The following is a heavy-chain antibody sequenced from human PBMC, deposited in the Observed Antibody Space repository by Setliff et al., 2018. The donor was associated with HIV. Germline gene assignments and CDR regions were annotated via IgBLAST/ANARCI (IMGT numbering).Heavy chain of an antibody. Sequence: ASVKVSCKASGYTFTSYGISWVRQAPGQGLEWMGWISGYNGNTNYAQKFQDRVTMTTDTSTNTAYMELRSLRPDDTAIYYCALTLAAQLVGLDWGQGTLVTVSS. CDR1: GYTFTSYG. CDR3: ALTLAAQLVGLD. V-gene: IGHV1-18*01. D-gene: IGHD6-13*01. CDR2: ISGYNGNT. J-gene: IGHJ4*02.